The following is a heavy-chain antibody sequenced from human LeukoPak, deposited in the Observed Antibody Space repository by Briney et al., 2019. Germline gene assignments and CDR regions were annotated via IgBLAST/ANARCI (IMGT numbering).Heavy chain of an antibody. Sequence: SETLSLTCAVYGGSFSGYYWSWIRQPPGKGLEWIGEINHSGSTNYNPSLKSRVTISVDTSKNQFSLKLSSVTAADTAVYYCARGPNYGYYFDYWGQGTLATVSS. CDR3: ARGPNYGYYFDY. CDR1: GGSFSGYY. D-gene: IGHD1-7*01. J-gene: IGHJ4*02. V-gene: IGHV4-34*01. CDR2: INHSGST.